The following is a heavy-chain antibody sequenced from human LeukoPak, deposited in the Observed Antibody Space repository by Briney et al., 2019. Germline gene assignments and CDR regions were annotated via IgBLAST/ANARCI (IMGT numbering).Heavy chain of an antibody. J-gene: IGHJ4*02. CDR3: AKDFGGAGSYYCPFDS. CDR1: GFTVSSNY. CDR2: ICTSGDCT. Sequence: GGSLRLSCTASGFTVSSNYMNWVRQAPGKGLEWVSAICTSGDCTYYGDSVKGRFTISRDNSKNTVYLQMNSLRAEDTAVYYCAKDFGGAGSYYCPFDSWGQGTLVTVSS. V-gene: IGHV3-23*01. D-gene: IGHD3-10*01.